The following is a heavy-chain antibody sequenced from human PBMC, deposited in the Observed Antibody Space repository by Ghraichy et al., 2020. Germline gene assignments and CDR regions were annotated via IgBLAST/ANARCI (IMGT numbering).Heavy chain of an antibody. CDR1: GFTFSFYW. J-gene: IGHJ6*02. D-gene: IGHD1-26*01. V-gene: IGHV3-7*03. Sequence: GESLNISCAASGFTFSFYWMNWVRQAPGKGLEWVANIDQDGSAKYCVDSLKGRFTISRDNAKNSLYLQMNSLRAEDTAVYYCARTPYTGRYKENQGNYGMDGWGQGTTVTVSS. CDR3: ARTPYTGRYKENQGNYGMDG. CDR2: IDQDGSAK.